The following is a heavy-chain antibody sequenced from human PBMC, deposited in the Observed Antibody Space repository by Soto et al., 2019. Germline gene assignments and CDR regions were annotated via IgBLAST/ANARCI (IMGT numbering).Heavy chain of an antibody. V-gene: IGHV1-69*13. CDR3: ARGAIAAADFDY. Sequence: SVKVSCKASGGTFSSYAISCVRQAPGQGLEWMGGIIPIFGTANYAQKFQGRVTITADESTSTAYMELSSLRSEDTAVYYCARGAIAAADFDYWGQGTLVTVSS. CDR2: IIPIFGTA. CDR1: GGTFSSYA. J-gene: IGHJ4*02. D-gene: IGHD6-13*01.